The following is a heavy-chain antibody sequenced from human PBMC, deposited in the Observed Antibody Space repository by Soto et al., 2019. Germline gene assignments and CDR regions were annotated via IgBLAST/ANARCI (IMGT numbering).Heavy chain of an antibody. D-gene: IGHD4-17*01. CDR3: AKYFMRYGDYEVRWFDP. CDR1: GGSISSSNC. CDR2: IYHSGST. J-gene: IGHJ5*02. V-gene: IGHV4-4*02. Sequence: QVQLQESGPGLVKPSGTLSLTCAVSGGSISSSNCWSWVRQPPGKGLDWIGEIYHSGSTNYNPSLKSRVTISVDKSKNQFSLKLSSVTAADTAVYYCAKYFMRYGDYEVRWFDPWGQGTLVTVSS.